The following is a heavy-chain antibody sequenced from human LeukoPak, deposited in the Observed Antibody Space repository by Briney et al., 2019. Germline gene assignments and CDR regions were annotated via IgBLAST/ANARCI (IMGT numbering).Heavy chain of an antibody. CDR2: IYTSGST. CDR1: GGSISSYC. CDR3: ARDPVRLSSGTYYYYMDV. D-gene: IGHD1-26*01. Sequence: SETLSLTCTVSGGSISSYCWSWIRQPAGKGLEWIGRIYTSGSTNYNPSLKSRVTMSIDTSKNQFSLKLSSVTAADTAVYYCARDPVRLSSGTYYYYMDVWGKGTTVTVSS. J-gene: IGHJ6*03. V-gene: IGHV4-4*07.